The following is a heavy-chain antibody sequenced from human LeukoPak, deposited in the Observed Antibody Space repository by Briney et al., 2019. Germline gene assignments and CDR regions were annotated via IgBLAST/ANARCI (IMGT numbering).Heavy chain of an antibody. CDR2: ISAYNGNT. D-gene: IGHD3-3*01. CDR3: ARARADVLRFLEWLFVDY. CDR1: GYTFTSYG. Sequence: ASVKVSCKASGYTFTSYGISWVQQAPGQGLEWMGWISAYNGNTNYAQKLQGRVTMTTDTSTSTAYMELRSLRSDDTAVYYCARARADVLRFLEWLFVDYWGQGTLVTVSS. J-gene: IGHJ4*02. V-gene: IGHV1-18*01.